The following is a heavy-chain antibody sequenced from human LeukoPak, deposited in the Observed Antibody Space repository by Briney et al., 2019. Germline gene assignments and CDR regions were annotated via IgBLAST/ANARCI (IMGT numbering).Heavy chain of an antibody. CDR2: IKQDGSEK. Sequence: PGGSLRLSCAASGFTFSSYWMSWVRQAPGKELEWVANIKQDGSEKYYVDSVKGRFTISRDNAKNSLYLQMNSLRAEDTAVYYCARAHPTYYYDSSGSFYFDYWGQGTLVTVSS. D-gene: IGHD3-22*01. V-gene: IGHV3-7*01. CDR1: GFTFSSYW. J-gene: IGHJ4*02. CDR3: ARAHPTYYYDSSGSFYFDY.